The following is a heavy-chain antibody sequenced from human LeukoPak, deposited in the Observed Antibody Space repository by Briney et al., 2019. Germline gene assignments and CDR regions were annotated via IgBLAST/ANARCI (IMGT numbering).Heavy chain of an antibody. D-gene: IGHD3-22*01. CDR1: GDSVSRSDSY. CDR2: IYYSGRT. V-gene: IGHV4-39*01. CDR3: ARRRYYDGSGYLE. Sequence: SETLSLTCSVSGDSVSRSDSYWDWIRQPPGKGLEWIGTIYYSGRTYYSPSLKSRVTMSVDPSNNQFSLTLRSVAAADTAVYYCARRRYYDGSGYLEWGQGTLLSVSS. J-gene: IGHJ1*01.